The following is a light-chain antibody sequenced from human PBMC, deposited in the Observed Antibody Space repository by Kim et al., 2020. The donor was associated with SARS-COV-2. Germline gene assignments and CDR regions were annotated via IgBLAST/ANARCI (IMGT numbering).Light chain of an antibody. CDR3: QQLNSYPWT. V-gene: IGKV1-39*01. CDR1: QNINSH. J-gene: IGKJ1*01. CDR2: AAS. Sequence: DIQMTQSPSSLSASVGDRVTITCRTSQNINSHLNWYHQKPGRAPKLLIYAASTLQSGVPSRFSGSGSGTDFTLTISSLQPEDFATYYCQQLNSYPWTFGQGTKVDIK.